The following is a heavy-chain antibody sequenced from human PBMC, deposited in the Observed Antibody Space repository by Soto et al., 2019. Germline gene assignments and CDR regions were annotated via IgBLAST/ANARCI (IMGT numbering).Heavy chain of an antibody. CDR3: TRGACPPWVRFDS. V-gene: IGHV4-38-2*01. CDR1: GYSITSGCY. CDR2: ISYRAKT. J-gene: IGHJ5*01. Sequence: SETLSRTCGVSGYSITSGCYGGWVRQSPGKGLEWIGSISYRAKTFYNPSLASRLSIAVDTSMNKFSLMLSSVAAADTALYYCTRGACPPWVRFDSLG. D-gene: IGHD3-22*01.